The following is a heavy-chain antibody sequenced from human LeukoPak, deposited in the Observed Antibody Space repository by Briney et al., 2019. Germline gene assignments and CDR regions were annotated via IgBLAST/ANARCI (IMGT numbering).Heavy chain of an antibody. Sequence: PGGSLRLSCAASGFTFTSYAMHWVRQAPGKGLEWVAVISYDVSNKYYADSVKGRFTISRDNSKNTLYLQMNSLRAEDTAVYYCARRVSKHFDYWGQGTLVTVSS. CDR2: ISYDVSNK. CDR1: GFTFTSYA. J-gene: IGHJ4*02. D-gene: IGHD6-13*01. CDR3: ARRVSKHFDY. V-gene: IGHV3-30*14.